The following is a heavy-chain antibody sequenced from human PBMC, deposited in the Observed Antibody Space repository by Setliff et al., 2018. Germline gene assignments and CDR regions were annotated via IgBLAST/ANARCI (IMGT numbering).Heavy chain of an antibody. V-gene: IGHV1-69*10. CDR2: IIPILGIA. Sequence: SVKVSCKASGYTFTSYYMHWVRQAPGQGLEWMGGIIPILGIANYAQKFQGRVTMTADTSTSTAYMELRSLRSDDTAIYYCARNIVPLNWGQGTLVTVSS. D-gene: IGHD5-12*01. J-gene: IGHJ4*02. CDR3: ARNIVPLN. CDR1: GYTFTSYY.